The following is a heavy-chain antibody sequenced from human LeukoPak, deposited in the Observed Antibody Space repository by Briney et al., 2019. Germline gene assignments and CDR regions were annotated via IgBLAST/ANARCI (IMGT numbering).Heavy chain of an antibody. CDR3: ARDRLGYFDY. Sequence: KPSQTLFLTCTVSGGSISSGSYYWSWIRQPAWKGLEWIGRIYTSGSTNYNPSLKSRVTISVDTSKNQFSLKLSSVTAADTAVYYCARDRLGYFDYWGQGTLVTVSS. CDR1: GGSISSGSYY. CDR2: IYTSGST. V-gene: IGHV4-61*02. J-gene: IGHJ4*02. D-gene: IGHD3-10*01.